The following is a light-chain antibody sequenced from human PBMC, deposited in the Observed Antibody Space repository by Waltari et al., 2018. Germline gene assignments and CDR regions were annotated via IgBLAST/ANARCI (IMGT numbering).Light chain of an antibody. Sequence: DIVMTQSPESLAVSLGERPTINCKSSQSVLYSSNNKNYLAWYQQKPGQPPKRLIYWASTRESGVPDRFSGSGSGTDFTLTISSLQAEDVAVYYCQQHYSTPITFGQGTRLEIK. V-gene: IGKV4-1*01. CDR2: WAS. CDR3: QQHYSTPIT. CDR1: QSVLYSSNNKNY. J-gene: IGKJ5*01.